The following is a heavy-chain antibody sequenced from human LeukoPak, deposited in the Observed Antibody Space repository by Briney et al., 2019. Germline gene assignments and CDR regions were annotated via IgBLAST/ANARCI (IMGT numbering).Heavy chain of an antibody. CDR2: IYYSGST. J-gene: IGHJ4*02. CDR3: ARGPLVGATNFDY. D-gene: IGHD1-26*01. CDR1: GGSISSYY. Sequence: KASETLSLTCTVSGGSISSYYWSWIRQPPGKGLEWIGYIYYSGSTNYNPSLKSRATISVDTSKNQFSLKLSSVTAADTAVYYCARGPLVGATNFDYWGQGTLVTVSS. V-gene: IGHV4-59*01.